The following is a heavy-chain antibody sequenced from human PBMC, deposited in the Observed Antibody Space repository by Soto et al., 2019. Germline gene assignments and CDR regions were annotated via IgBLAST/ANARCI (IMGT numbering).Heavy chain of an antibody. Sequence: GGSLRLSCAASGFTFSSYSMNWVRQAPGKGLEWVSSISSSSSYIYYADSVKGRFTISRDNAKNSLYLQMNSLRAEDTAVYYCARDRNQYSSSWSALYYYGMDVWGQGTTVTVSS. CDR3: ARDRNQYSSSWSALYYYGMDV. J-gene: IGHJ6*02. D-gene: IGHD6-13*01. CDR2: ISSSSSYI. V-gene: IGHV3-21*01. CDR1: GFTFSSYS.